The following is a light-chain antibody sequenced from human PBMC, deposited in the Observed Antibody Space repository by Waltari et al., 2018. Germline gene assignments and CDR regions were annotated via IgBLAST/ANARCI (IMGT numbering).Light chain of an antibody. CDR2: GAN. Sequence: QSALLLPASVSGSPGQSITISCTGTSSGVGNYDLVSWYQHHPGRAPKLIIYGANERPSGVSNRFSGSKSGIAASLTISGLQAEDEADYYCCSYLGSNTWVFGGGTKLTVL. CDR3: CSYLGSNTWV. CDR1: SSGVGNYDL. J-gene: IGLJ2*01. V-gene: IGLV2-23*01.